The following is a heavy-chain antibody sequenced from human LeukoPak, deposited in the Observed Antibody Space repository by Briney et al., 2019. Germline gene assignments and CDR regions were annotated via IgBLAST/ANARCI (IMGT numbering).Heavy chain of an antibody. CDR1: GGSFSGYY. J-gene: IGHJ4*01. CDR3: ARGGNWQVDY. Sequence: SETLSLTCAVYGGSFSGYYWSWIRQPPGKGLEWIGEINHSGGTNYNPSLKSRVTISVDTSKNQFSLKLSSVTAADTAVYYCARGGNWQVDYWGQRSLLTVSS. D-gene: IGHD5-24*01. CDR2: INHSGGT. V-gene: IGHV4-34*01.